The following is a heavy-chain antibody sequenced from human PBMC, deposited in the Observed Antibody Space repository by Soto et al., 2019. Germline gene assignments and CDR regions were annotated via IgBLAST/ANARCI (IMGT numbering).Heavy chain of an antibody. Sequence: QVQLVESGGGVVQPGRSLRLSCAASGFTFSSYGMHWVRQAPGKGLEWVAVISYDGSNKYYADSVKGRFTISRDNSKNTLYLQVNSLRAEDTAVYYCAAGSGWYGEFDPWGQGTLVTVSS. V-gene: IGHV3-30*03. CDR1: GFTFSSYG. CDR3: AAGSGWYGEFDP. CDR2: ISYDGSNK. D-gene: IGHD6-19*01. J-gene: IGHJ5*02.